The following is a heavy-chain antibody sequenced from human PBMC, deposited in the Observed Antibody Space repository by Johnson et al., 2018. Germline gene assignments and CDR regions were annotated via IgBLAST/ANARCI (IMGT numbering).Heavy chain of an antibody. J-gene: IGHJ5*01. V-gene: IGHV3-30*02. D-gene: IGHD4-17*01. CDR2: RWYDGTNK. Sequence: VQLVESGGHLVQPGGSLRLSCAVSGFTFTTYWMTWIRQAPGKGLEWVAVRWYDGTNKYYEDSVTGRFTISRDSSKNTMYLQMNTLRPEDSAVYYCAKDSSDYGEYGNFFDSWGQGTLVTVSS. CDR1: GFTFTTYW. CDR3: AKDSSDYGEYGNFFDS.